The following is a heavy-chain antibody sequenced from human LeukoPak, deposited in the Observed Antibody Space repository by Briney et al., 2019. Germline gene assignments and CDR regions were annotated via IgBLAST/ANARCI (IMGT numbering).Heavy chain of an antibody. V-gene: IGHV3-23*01. CDR3: AKETAVAARLIDY. D-gene: IGHD6-6*01. Sequence: PGGSLRLSCAASGFTFSNFAMTWVRQAPGRGLEWVSAISGGDSNSYYADSVKGRSTISRDDSQNTLYLQLNSLRADDTAVYYCAKETAVAARLIDYWGQGTLVTVSS. CDR2: ISGGDSNS. CDR1: GFTFSNFA. J-gene: IGHJ4*02.